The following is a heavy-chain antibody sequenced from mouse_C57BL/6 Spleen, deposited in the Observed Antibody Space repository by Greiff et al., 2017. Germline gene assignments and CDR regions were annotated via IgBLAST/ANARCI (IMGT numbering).Heavy chain of an antibody. CDR3: AREDYDYDGGYFDV. CDR1: GYTFTDYY. CDR2: IYPGSGNT. D-gene: IGHD2-4*01. V-gene: IGHV1-76*01. Sequence: QVQLKQSGAELVRPGASVKLSCKASGYTFTDYYINWVKQRPGQGLEWIARIYPGSGNTYYNEKFKGKATLTAEKSSSTAYMQLSSLTSEDSAVYFCAREDYDYDGGYFDVWGTGTTVTVSS. J-gene: IGHJ1*03.